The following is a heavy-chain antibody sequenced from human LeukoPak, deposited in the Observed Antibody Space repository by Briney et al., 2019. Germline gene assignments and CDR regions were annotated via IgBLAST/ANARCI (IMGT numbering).Heavy chain of an antibody. CDR1: GFTFSSYW. CDR3: ARGPTATTSYYCYYMDV. Sequence: GGSLRLSSAASGFTFSSYWMSWVRQAPGKGLEWVANIKQDGSEKYYVDSVKGRFTISRDNAKNSLYLQMNSLGAEDTAVYYCARGPTATTSYYCYYMDVWGKGTTVTVSS. V-gene: IGHV3-7*01. CDR2: IKQDGSEK. D-gene: IGHD4-17*01. J-gene: IGHJ6*03.